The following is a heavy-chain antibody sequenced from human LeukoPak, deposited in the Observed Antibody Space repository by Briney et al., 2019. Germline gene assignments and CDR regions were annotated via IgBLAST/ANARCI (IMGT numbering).Heavy chain of an antibody. D-gene: IGHD6-25*01. V-gene: IGHV3-30-3*01. Sequence: PGRSLRLSCAASGFTLSSYAMHWVRQAPGKGLEWVTLISDDGSNKYYADSVKGRFTISRDNSKNTLYLQMNSLRPEDTAVYYCARDTHCGSPNYFDYWGQGTLVTVSS. CDR1: GFTLSSYA. J-gene: IGHJ4*02. CDR3: ARDTHCGSPNYFDY. CDR2: ISDDGSNK.